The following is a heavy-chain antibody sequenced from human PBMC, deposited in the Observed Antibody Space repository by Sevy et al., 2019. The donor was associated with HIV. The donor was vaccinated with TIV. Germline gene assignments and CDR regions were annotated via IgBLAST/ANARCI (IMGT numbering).Heavy chain of an antibody. D-gene: IGHD3-22*01. CDR2: ISGHGGST. Sequence: GGSLRLSCVDSGFKFNSHAMSWVRQAPGKGLEWVSSISGHGGSTYYADSVKGRFTISRDNSKNTVDLEMNSLRAEDTAVYYCAKDSGIIXVIXVAXXYWGQGTLVTVSS. J-gene: IGHJ4*02. CDR1: GFKFNSHA. CDR3: AKDSGIIXVIXVAXXY. V-gene: IGHV3-23*01.